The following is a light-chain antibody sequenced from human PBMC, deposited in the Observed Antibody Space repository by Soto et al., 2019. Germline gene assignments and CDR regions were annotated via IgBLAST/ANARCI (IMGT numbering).Light chain of an antibody. J-gene: IGLJ1*01. CDR1: SSNIGRSS. CDR2: SND. Sequence: QSVLTQAPSASGTPGQRVTSSCSGSSSNIGRSSANWYQHLPGTAPKLLIYSNDRRPSGVPERFSGSKSGTSASLAISGLQSKDEADYYCSAWDDSLNGLYVFGTGTKVTVL. V-gene: IGLV1-44*01. CDR3: SAWDDSLNGLYV.